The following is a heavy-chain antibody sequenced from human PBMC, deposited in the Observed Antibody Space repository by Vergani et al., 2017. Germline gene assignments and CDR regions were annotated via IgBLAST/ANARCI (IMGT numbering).Heavy chain of an antibody. CDR3: TKGSCGYTGYFFDY. CDR2: VSGSSATQ. V-gene: IGHV3-23*01. Sequence: EVQLLESGGGLVRPGGSLRLSCEASGFSFPGYAMSWVRQAPGKGLEWVSSVSGSSATQYYADSGKGGFIISRDNSKNTLPLQMNSLRADDTAVYYCTKGSCGYTGYFFDYWGQGTLATVSS. J-gene: IGHJ4*02. CDR1: GFSFPGYA. D-gene: IGHD5-12*01.